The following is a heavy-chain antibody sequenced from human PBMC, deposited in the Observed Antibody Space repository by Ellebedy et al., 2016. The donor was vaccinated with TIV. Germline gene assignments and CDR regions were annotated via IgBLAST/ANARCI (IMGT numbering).Heavy chain of an antibody. CDR3: AIYCGYSGYDYCFYH. CDR2: TNPDDRET. D-gene: IGHD5-12*01. V-gene: IGHV5-51*01. Sequence: GESLKISCKGSGYSFTSYWIGWVRQMPGKGLEWVGLTNPDDRETRYSPSFQGQVTISADKSINTAYLQWSSLKASDSAMYYCAIYCGYSGYDYCFYHWGKGTLVTVSS. J-gene: IGHJ4*02. CDR1: GYSFTSYW.